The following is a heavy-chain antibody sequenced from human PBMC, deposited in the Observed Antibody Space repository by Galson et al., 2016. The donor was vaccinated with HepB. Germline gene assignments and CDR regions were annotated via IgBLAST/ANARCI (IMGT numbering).Heavy chain of an antibody. CDR2: VWYDGSNE. V-gene: IGHV3-33*01. D-gene: IGHD3-16*01. CDR3: ARDVLGGGADAWGGYYYYFYGMDV. J-gene: IGHJ6*04. CDR1: GLTFTTSG. Sequence: SLRLSCAASGLTFTTSGMHWVRQAPGKGLEWVAVVWYDGSNEYYADSVRGRFTISRDNSKNTLYLQMRSLRVEDAAVYYCARDVLGGGADAWGGYYYYFYGMDVWGRGTTVTVSS.